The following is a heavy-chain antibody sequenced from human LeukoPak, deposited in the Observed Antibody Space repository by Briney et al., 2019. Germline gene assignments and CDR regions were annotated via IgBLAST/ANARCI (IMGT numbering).Heavy chain of an antibody. V-gene: IGHV3-7*03. J-gene: IGHJ6*02. Sequence: GGSLRLSCAVSGFTFSGFWMSWSRQAPGKGLEWVASINSDGSEGYYADVVKGRFTISRDNSKNTLYLQMSGLRAEDTAVYYCAKKVITYYYGMDVWGQGTTVTVSS. CDR1: GFTFSGFW. CDR2: INSDGSEG. CDR3: AKKVITYYYGMDV. D-gene: IGHD2-21*01.